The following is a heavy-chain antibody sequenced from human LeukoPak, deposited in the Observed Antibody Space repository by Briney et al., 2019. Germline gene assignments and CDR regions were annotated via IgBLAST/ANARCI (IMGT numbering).Heavy chain of an antibody. V-gene: IGHV1-2*02. CDR1: GYTFTGYY. J-gene: IGHJ6*03. CDR3: ARDAPRIAARREGNYYYYMDV. D-gene: IGHD6-6*01. Sequence: ASVKVSCKASGYTFTGYYMHWVRQAPGQGLEWMGWINPNSGGTNYAQKFQGRVTMTRDMSTSTVYMELSSLRSEDTAVYYCARDAPRIAARREGNYYYYMDVWGKGTTVTVSS. CDR2: INPNSGGT.